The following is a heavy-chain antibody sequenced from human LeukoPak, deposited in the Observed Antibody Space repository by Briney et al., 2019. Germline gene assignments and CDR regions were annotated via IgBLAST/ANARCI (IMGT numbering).Heavy chain of an antibody. CDR1: GFTFTPYA. Sequence: GTSLRLSCAASGFTFTPYAMHWVRQAPGKGLEWVAVTSYDGGIKYYADSVKGRFTISRDNSKNTLYLQMNSLRADDTAAYYCAKTPPYYDSSGYFDYWGQGTLVTVSS. J-gene: IGHJ4*02. CDR2: TSYDGGIK. V-gene: IGHV3-30-3*02. D-gene: IGHD3-22*01. CDR3: AKTPPYYDSSGYFDY.